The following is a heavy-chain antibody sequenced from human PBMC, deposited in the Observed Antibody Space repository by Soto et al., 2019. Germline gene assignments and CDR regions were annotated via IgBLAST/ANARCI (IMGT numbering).Heavy chain of an antibody. Sequence: QVQLVQSGAEVRKPGASLKLSCQTSGYPFTSFHMHWVRQAPGQGLEWMGVIKPTEGRTRYSQRFQDRATMTRDTSTSTVYMELSSLRSEDTATNFWARGPEFSFGYIWFDPWGQGTLVTVSS. CDR1: GYPFTSFH. CDR2: IKPTEGRT. J-gene: IGHJ5*02. CDR3: ARGPEFSFGYIWFDP. V-gene: IGHV1-46*01. D-gene: IGHD3-3*01.